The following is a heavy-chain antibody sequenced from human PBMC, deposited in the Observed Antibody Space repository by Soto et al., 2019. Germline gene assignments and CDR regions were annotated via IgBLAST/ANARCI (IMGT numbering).Heavy chain of an antibody. D-gene: IGHD3-22*01. CDR1: GYSFTDYH. J-gene: IGHJ6*02. CDR3: ARPDEGGYSSNHHYYYALDV. Sequence: QVQLVQSGAEVKKPGASVKVSCKASGYSFTDYHIHWVRQAPGQGLEWLGRINPKSGGTSTAQKFQGWVTMTTDTSISTASMELTRLTSDDTAVYYCARPDEGGYSSNHHYYYALDVWGQGTTVTV. CDR2: INPKSGGT. V-gene: IGHV1-2*04.